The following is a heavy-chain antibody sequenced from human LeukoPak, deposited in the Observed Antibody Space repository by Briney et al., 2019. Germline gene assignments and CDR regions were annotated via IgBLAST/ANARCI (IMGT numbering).Heavy chain of an antibody. Sequence: GGSLRLSCAASGFTFSSYGMHWVRQAPGKGLEWVAAISYDGNNKYYADSVKGRLTISRDNSKNTLYVQMNSLRAEDTALYYCAKDGVEQWLAYYFDYWGQGALVTVSS. CDR2: ISYDGNNK. CDR3: AKDGVEQWLAYYFDY. V-gene: IGHV3-30*18. CDR1: GFTFSSYG. J-gene: IGHJ4*02. D-gene: IGHD6-19*01.